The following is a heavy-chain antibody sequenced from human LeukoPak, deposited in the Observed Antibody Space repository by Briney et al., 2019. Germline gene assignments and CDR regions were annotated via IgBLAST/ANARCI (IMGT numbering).Heavy chain of an antibody. V-gene: IGHV3-53*01. J-gene: IGHJ1*01. CDR2: IYSGGST. D-gene: IGHD3-22*01. CDR1: GFTVCRNY. Sequence: PGGSLRLSCAASGFTVCRNYMSWVRAAPGKGLGWVSDIYSGGSTYYADSVKGRFTISRDHSKNSLYLQMNSLRAEDTAVYYCATYSSLNRREFQYWGQGTLLTVSS. CDR3: ATYSSLNRREFQY.